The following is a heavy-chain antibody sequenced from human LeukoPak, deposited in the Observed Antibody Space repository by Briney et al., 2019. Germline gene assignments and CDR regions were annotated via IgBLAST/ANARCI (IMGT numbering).Heavy chain of an antibody. CDR3: ARHKLSPDYYYMDV. V-gene: IGHV4-34*01. J-gene: IGHJ6*03. CDR2: INHSGST. CDR1: GGSFSGYY. Sequence: SETLSLTCAVYGGSFSGYYWSWIRQPPEKGLEWIGEINHSGSTNYNPSLKSRVTLSVDTSKNQFSLELSSVTAADTAVYYCARHKLSPDYYYMDVWGKGTTVTISS.